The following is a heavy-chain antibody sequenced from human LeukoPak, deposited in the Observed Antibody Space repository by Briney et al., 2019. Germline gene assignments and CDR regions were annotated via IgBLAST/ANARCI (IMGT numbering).Heavy chain of an antibody. Sequence: PGRSLRLSCAASGFTFSSYGMHWVRQAPGKGLEWVAVISYDGSNKYYADSVKGRFTISRDNSKNTLYLQMNSLRAKDTAVYYCAKDRWGYCSSTSCYLGDYWGQGTLVTVSS. D-gene: IGHD2-2*01. V-gene: IGHV3-30*18. J-gene: IGHJ4*02. CDR1: GFTFSSYG. CDR2: ISYDGSNK. CDR3: AKDRWGYCSSTSCYLGDY.